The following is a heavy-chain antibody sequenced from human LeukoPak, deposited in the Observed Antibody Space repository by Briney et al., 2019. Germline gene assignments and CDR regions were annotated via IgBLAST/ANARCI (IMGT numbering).Heavy chain of an antibody. J-gene: IGHJ4*02. V-gene: IGHV3-7*01. Sequence: GGSLRLTCAASGFTFITYWMPWVRQATGKGLEGLANMKLDGSEKFYVDSVKGRFTISRDNAKNSLYVQMHSLRAEHTAVYHCARSLFDSSGYLGYWGQGILVTVSS. D-gene: IGHD3-22*01. CDR3: ARSLFDSSGYLGY. CDR2: MKLDGSEK. CDR1: GFTFITYW.